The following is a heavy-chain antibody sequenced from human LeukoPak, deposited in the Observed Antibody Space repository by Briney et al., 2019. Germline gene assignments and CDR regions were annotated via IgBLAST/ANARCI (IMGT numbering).Heavy chain of an antibody. J-gene: IGHJ4*02. V-gene: IGHV3-48*03. D-gene: IGHD4-11*01. CDR2: ISSSGSTI. CDR3: ARTSEKLQWILLFDY. CDR1: GFTFSSYE. Sequence: WGSLRLSCAASGFTFSSYEMNWVRQAPGKGLEWVSYISSSGSTIYYADSVKGRFTISRDNAKNSLYLQMNSLRAEDTAVYYCARTSEKLQWILLFDYWGQGTLVTVSS.